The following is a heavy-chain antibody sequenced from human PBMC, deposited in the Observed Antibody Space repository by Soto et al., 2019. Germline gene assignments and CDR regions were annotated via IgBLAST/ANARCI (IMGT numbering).Heavy chain of an antibody. V-gene: IGHV3-30*18. CDR3: AKAGGGNWNSFDT. CDR2: ISYDGSNK. J-gene: IGHJ5*02. Sequence: PGRSLTLSCAAPGFTFSSYGMHWVRQAPGKGLEWVAVISYDGSNKYYADSVKGRFTISRDNSKNTLYLQMNRLRAEDTAVYYCAKAGGGNWNSFDTWGQGSLVTVSS. CDR1: GFTFSSYG. D-gene: IGHD1-7*01.